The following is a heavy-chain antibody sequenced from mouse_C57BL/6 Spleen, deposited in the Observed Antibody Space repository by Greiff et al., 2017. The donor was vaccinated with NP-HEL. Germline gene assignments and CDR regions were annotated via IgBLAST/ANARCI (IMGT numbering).Heavy chain of an antibody. Sequence: EVKLVESGPGLVKPSQSLSLTCSVTGYSITSGYYWNWIRQFPGNKLEWMGYISYDGSNNYNPSLKNRISITRDTSKNQFFLKLNSVTTEDTATYYCARDDPFITTVVARDYWGQGTTLTVSS. CDR3: ARDDPFITTVVARDY. D-gene: IGHD1-1*01. CDR2: ISYDGSN. CDR1: GYSITSGYY. J-gene: IGHJ2*01. V-gene: IGHV3-6*01.